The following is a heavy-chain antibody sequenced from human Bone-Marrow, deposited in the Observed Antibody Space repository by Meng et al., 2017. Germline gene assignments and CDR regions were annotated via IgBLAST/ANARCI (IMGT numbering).Heavy chain of an antibody. CDR1: GGSISSGGYY. V-gene: IGHV4-31*03. J-gene: IGHJ4*02. Sequence: QVQLQELGPGLVKPSQTLSLTCTVSGGSISSGGYYWSWIRQHPGKGLEWIGYIYHSGSTYYNPSLKSRVTISVDTSKNQFSLKLSSVTAADTAVYYCARDRNDYGSHYFDYWGQGTLVTVSS. CDR3: ARDRNDYGSHYFDY. D-gene: IGHD4-17*01. CDR2: IYHSGST.